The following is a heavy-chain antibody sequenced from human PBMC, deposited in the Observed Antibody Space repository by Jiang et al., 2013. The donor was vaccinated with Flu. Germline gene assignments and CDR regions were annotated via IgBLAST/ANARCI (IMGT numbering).Heavy chain of an antibody. Sequence: GAEVKKPGSSVKVSCKASGGTFSSYAISWVRQAPGQGLEWMGGTIPILGIANYAQKFQGRVTITADKSTSTAYMELSSLRSEDTAVYYCARVEFRSSETTYYYYGMDVWGQGTTVTVSS. CDR3: ARVEFRSSETTYYYYGMDV. J-gene: IGHJ6*02. V-gene: IGHV1-69*04. D-gene: IGHD6-6*01. CDR2: TIPILGIA. CDR1: GGTFSSYA.